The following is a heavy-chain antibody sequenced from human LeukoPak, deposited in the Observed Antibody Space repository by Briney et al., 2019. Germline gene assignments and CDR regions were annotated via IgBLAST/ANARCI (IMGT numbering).Heavy chain of an antibody. CDR3: ARELIRNDEGAFDI. CDR2: ISFDGSNI. Sequence: PGGSLRLSCAASGFIFSNYAMHWVRQAPGKGLDWVAVISFDGSNIYYADSAKGRFTISRDNAKNSLYLQMNSLRAEDTAVFYCARELIRNDEGAFDIWGQGTMVTVSS. CDR1: GFIFSNYA. J-gene: IGHJ3*02. V-gene: IGHV3-30*04. D-gene: IGHD1-1*01.